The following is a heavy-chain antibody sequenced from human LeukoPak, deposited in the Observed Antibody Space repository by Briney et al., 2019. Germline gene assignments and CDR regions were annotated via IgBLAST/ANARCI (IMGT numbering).Heavy chain of an antibody. CDR1: GYTFTSYG. CDR3: ARVGWFGESEARIFDY. V-gene: IGHV1-18*01. CDR2: ISAYNGNT. Sequence: ASVKVSCKASGYTFTSYGISWVRQAPGQGLEWMGWISAYNGNTNYAQKLQGRVTMTTDTSTSTAYMELRSLRSDDTAVYYCARVGWFGESEARIFDYWGQGTLVTVSS. J-gene: IGHJ4*02. D-gene: IGHD3-10*01.